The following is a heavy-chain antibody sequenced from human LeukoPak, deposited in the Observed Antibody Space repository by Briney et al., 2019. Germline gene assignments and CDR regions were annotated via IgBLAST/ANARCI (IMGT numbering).Heavy chain of an antibody. D-gene: IGHD5-18*01. CDR1: GFTFSTYS. V-gene: IGHV3-48*01. J-gene: IGHJ4*02. CDR2: ISHGSTRI. CDR3: ARDPGYSYAMDS. Sequence: QPGGSLRLSCAASGFTFSTYSMNWVRQAPGKGLEWISHISHGSTRIFYADSVEGRFTVSRDDAKSSLYLQMNGLRVDDTAVYYCARDPGYSYAMDSWGQGTLVTVSS.